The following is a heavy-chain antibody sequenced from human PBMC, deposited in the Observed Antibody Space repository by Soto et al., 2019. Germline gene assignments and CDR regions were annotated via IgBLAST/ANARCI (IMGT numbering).Heavy chain of an antibody. D-gene: IGHD6-6*01. CDR2: INHSGST. CDR1: GGSFSGYY. V-gene: IGHV4-34*01. J-gene: IGHJ1*01. Sequence: SETLSLTCAVYGGSFSGYYWSWIRQPPGKGLEWIGEINHSGSTNYNPSLKSRVTISVDTSKNQFSLKLSSVTAADTAVYYCARVRGVGYSSSSTLGYFQHWGQGTLVAVSS. CDR3: ARVRGVGYSSSSTLGYFQH.